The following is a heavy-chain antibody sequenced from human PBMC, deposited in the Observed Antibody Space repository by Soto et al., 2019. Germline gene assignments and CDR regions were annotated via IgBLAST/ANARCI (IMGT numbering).Heavy chain of an antibody. CDR1: GYTFTGYY. D-gene: IGHD3-16*02. V-gene: IGHV1-2*02. J-gene: IGHJ5*02. CDR2: INPNSGGT. Sequence: ASVKVSCKASGYTFTGYYMHWVRQAPGQGLEWMGWINPNSGGTNYAQKFQGRVTMTRDTSISTAYMELSRLRSDDTAVYYCARSLARPANDNWFEPWGKRTMVTVSS. CDR3: ARSLARPANDNWFEP.